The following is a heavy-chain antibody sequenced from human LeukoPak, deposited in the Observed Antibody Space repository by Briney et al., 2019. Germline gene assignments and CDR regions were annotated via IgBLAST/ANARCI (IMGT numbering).Heavy chain of an antibody. V-gene: IGHV4-4*07. CDR3: ARKGVTTGAFDI. Sequence: SETLSLTCTVSGGSISSYYWSWIRQPAGKGLEWIGRIYTSGSTYYNPSLKSRVTMSVDTSKNQFSLKLSSVTAADTAVYYCARKGVTTGAFDIWGQGTMVTVSS. CDR1: GGSISSYY. D-gene: IGHD4-17*01. CDR2: IYTSGST. J-gene: IGHJ3*02.